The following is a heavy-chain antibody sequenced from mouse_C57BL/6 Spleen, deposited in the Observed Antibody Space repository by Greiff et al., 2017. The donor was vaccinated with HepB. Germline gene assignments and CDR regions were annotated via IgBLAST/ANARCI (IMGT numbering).Heavy chain of an antibody. CDR3: VTTVVAFDY. V-gene: IGHV1-64*01. Sequence: QVQLQQPGAELVKPGASVKLSCKASGYTFTSYWMHWVKQRPGQGLEWIGMIHPNSGSTNYNEKFKSKATLTVDKSSSPAYMQLSSLTSEDSAVYYCVTTVVAFDYWGQGTTLTVSS. CDR2: IHPNSGST. D-gene: IGHD1-1*01. CDR1: GYTFTSYW. J-gene: IGHJ2*01.